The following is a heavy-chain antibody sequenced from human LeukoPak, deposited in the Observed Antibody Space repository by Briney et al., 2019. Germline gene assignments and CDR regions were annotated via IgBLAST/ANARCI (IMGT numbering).Heavy chain of an antibody. Sequence: PGGSLRLSCAASGFTFSSYTMHWVRQAPGKGLEWVAVISYDGSNKYYADSVKGRFTISRDNAKNTLYLQMNSLRAEDTAVYYCATRNRIVGATWGYWGQGTLVTVSS. CDR3: ATRNRIVGATWGY. CDR1: GFTFSSYT. V-gene: IGHV3-30-3*01. CDR2: ISYDGSNK. D-gene: IGHD1-26*01. J-gene: IGHJ4*02.